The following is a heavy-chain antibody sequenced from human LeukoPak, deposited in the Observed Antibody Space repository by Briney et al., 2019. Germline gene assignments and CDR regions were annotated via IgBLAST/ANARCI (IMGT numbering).Heavy chain of an antibody. CDR2: IYYTVST. CDR1: GGSISTSDFY. Sequence: SETLSLTCSVAGGSISTSDFYWGWLRQTPGKGLEWIASIYYTVSTYYRPSLRSRVTMSVDTSKSQFSLELSTVTAADTAVYYCARVVYYYDVSGYSFDLWGRGTLVTVSS. CDR3: ARVVYYYDVSGYSFDL. V-gene: IGHV4-39*01. J-gene: IGHJ2*01. D-gene: IGHD3-22*01.